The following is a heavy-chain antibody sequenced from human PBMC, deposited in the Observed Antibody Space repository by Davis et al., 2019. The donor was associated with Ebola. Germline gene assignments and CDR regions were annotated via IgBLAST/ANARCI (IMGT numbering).Heavy chain of an antibody. V-gene: IGHV1-46*01. D-gene: IGHD6-19*01. CDR2: INPSGGST. CDR3: ARKAVAGSYYYYYYYGMDV. J-gene: IGHJ6*02. CDR1: GYTFTSYY. Sequence: ASVKVSCKASGYTFTSYYMHWVRQAPGQGLEWMGIINPSGGSTSYAQKFQGRVTMTRDTSTSTVYMELSSLRSEDTAVYYCARKAVAGSYYYYYYYGMDVWGQGTTVTVSS.